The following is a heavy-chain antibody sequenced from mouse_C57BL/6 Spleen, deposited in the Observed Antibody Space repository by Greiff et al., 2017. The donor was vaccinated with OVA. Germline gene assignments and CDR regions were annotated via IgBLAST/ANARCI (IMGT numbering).Heavy chain of an antibody. CDR3: ATPYYGSSYYFDY. Sequence: QVQLQQPGAELVKPGASVKLSCKASGYTFTSYLMQWVKQRPGQGLEWIGGIDPSGRYTNYNQKFKGKATLTVDTSSSTAYMQHSSLTSEDSAVYYCATPYYGSSYYFDYWGQGTTLTVSS. CDR2: IDPSGRYT. V-gene: IGHV1-50*01. D-gene: IGHD1-1*01. J-gene: IGHJ2*01. CDR1: GYTFTSYL.